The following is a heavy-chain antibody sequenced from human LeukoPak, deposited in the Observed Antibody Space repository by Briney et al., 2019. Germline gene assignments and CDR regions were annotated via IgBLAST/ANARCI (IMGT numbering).Heavy chain of an antibody. CDR1: GFTLSRYG. V-gene: IGHV3-30*03. CDR3: AGVPNVREGEWFDP. Sequence: GRSLRLSCAASGFTLSRYGMHWVRQAPGKGLEWVAVISYDGSTKNYADSVKDRFTISRDNSENTLYLQMSSLRAEDTAVYYCAGVPNVREGEWFDPWGQGTLVTVSS. D-gene: IGHD3-16*01. J-gene: IGHJ5*02. CDR2: ISYDGSTK.